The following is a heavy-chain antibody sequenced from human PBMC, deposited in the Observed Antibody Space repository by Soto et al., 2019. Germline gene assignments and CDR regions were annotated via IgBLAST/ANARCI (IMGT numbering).Heavy chain of an antibody. CDR1: GGSISSYY. CDR3: ARNQRNYDFWSGPQVGNPVYYYYGMDV. D-gene: IGHD3-3*01. CDR2: IYYSGST. J-gene: IGHJ6*02. V-gene: IGHV4-59*01. Sequence: PSETLSLTCTVSGGSISSYYWSWIRQPPGKGLEWIGYIYYSGSTNYNPSLKSRVTISVDTSKNQFSLKLSSVTAADTAVYYCARNQRNYDFWSGPQVGNPVYYYYGMDVWGQGTTVTVSS.